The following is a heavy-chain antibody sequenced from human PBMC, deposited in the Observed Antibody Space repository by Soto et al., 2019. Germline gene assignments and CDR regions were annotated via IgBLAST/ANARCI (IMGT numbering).Heavy chain of an antibody. CDR2: IRGYNANI. CDR3: ARGSTHYNMDV. V-gene: IGHV1-18*04. D-gene: IGHD1-1*01. CDR1: GYTFTNNG. J-gene: IGHJ6*02. Sequence: QVQLVQSGGEVRKPGASVKVSCKTSGYTFTNNGINWVRQAPGQGLEWMGLIRGYNANIKYAQKFQGRVTLTTDTLTSTAFMELRRLRSYDTAVFYCARGSTHYNMDVWCQGTTVTVSS.